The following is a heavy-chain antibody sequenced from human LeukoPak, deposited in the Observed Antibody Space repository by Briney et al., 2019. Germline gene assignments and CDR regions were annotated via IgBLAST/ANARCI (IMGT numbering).Heavy chain of an antibody. CDR3: AKEWFGELLN. V-gene: IGHV3-7*01. CDR2: IKQDGNEK. D-gene: IGHD3-10*01. J-gene: IGHJ4*02. CDR1: GFRFNTYW. Sequence: GGSLRLSCAASGFRFNTYWMSWVRQAPGKGLEWVANIKQDGNEKYYADSVKGRFTISRDNGKNSLDLQTNSLRADDTAVYYCAKEWFGELLNWGQGTLVTVSS.